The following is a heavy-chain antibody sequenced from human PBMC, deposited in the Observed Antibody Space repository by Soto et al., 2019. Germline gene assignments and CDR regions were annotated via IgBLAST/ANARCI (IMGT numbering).Heavy chain of an antibody. CDR3: ARGSWMDETDALTGDWNDYSMDV. D-gene: IGHD1-1*01. J-gene: IGHJ6*02. V-gene: IGHV1-2*04. CDR2: INPKSVGI. CDR1: GDTFKGWY. Sequence: ASVKVSCKASGDTFKGWYRHWGRQAPGQGREWRGGINPKSVGIKYERKFQGSVSMTRDTATNTAYMELSSLSSNDTAVYYCARGSWMDETDALTGDWNDYSMDVWGQGTTVTVSS.